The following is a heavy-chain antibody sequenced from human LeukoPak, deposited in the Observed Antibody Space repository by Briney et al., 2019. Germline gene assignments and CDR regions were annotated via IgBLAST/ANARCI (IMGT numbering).Heavy chain of an antibody. CDR3: ARAWSDYYYYYYMDV. J-gene: IGHJ6*03. V-gene: IGHV4-39*07. CDR1: GGSISSSSYY. Sequence: SETLSLTCTVSGGSISSSSYYWGWIRQPPGKGLEWIGSIYYSGSTYYNPSLKSRVTISVDKSKNQFSLKLSSVTAADTAVYYCARAWSDYYYYYYMDVWGKGTTVTVSS. D-gene: IGHD2-8*01. CDR2: IYYSGST.